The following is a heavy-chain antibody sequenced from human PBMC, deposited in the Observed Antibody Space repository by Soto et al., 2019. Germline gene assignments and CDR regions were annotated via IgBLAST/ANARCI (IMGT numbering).Heavy chain of an antibody. CDR1: GDSVSSNSAA. D-gene: IGHD6-19*01. V-gene: IGHV6-1*01. CDR2: TYYRSKWYN. CDR3: ARKPLYSGGVYYYGMDV. Sequence: SQTLSLTCAISGDSVSSNSAAWNWIRQSPSRGLEWLGRTYYRSKWYNDYAVSVKSRITINPDTSKNQFSLQLDSVTPEDTAVYYCARKPLYSGGVYYYGMDVWGQGTAVTVSS. J-gene: IGHJ6*02.